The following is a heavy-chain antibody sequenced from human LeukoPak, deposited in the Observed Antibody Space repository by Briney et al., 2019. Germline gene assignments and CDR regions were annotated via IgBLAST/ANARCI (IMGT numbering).Heavy chain of an antibody. D-gene: IGHD3-10*01. CDR1: GGTFSSYA. J-gene: IGHJ6*04. CDR2: IIPIFGTA. V-gene: IGHV1-69*06. Sequence: SVKVSCKASGGTFSSYAISWVRQAPGQGLEWMGGIIPIFGTANYAQKFQGRVTITADKSTSTAYMELSSLRSEDTAVYCCARDITMAYGMDVWGKGTTVTVSS. CDR3: ARDITMAYGMDV.